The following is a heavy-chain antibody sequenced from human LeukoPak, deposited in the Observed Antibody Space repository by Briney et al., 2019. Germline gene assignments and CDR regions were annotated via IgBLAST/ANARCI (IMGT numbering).Heavy chain of an antibody. D-gene: IGHD1-26*01. Sequence: PSETLSLTCSVSGGSISSISYYWGWIRQPPGKGLEWIGNIYSSGSTYNNPSLKSRVIISVDTSKNQFSSKLTSVTAADTAVYYCARQGVVGATGFDYWGQGTLVTVSS. CDR3: ARQGVVGATGFDY. CDR1: GGSISSISYY. J-gene: IGHJ4*02. CDR2: IYSSGST. V-gene: IGHV4-39*01.